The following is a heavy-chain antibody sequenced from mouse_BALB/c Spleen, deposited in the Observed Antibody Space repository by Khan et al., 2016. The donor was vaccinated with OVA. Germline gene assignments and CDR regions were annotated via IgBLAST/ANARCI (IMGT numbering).Heavy chain of an antibody. CDR3: ARNYDYDEGLAY. CDR1: GFSLTSYG. J-gene: IGHJ3*01. Sequence: QVQLKQSGPGLVQPSQSLSITCTVSGFSLTSYGVHWVRQSPGKGLVWLGVIWSGGSTDYNAAFISRLSISKDNSKSQVFFKLNNLQANDTAIYYCARNYDYDEGLAYWGQGTLVTVSA. V-gene: IGHV2-2*02. D-gene: IGHD2-4*01. CDR2: IWSGGST.